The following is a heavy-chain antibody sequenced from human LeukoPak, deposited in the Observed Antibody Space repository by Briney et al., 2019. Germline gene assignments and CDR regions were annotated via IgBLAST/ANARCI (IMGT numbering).Heavy chain of an antibody. CDR3: ARGPLRSSTSCSPFAAFDI. D-gene: IGHD2-2*01. J-gene: IGHJ3*02. Sequence: PSETLSLTCAVYGGSFSGYYWSWIRQPPGKGLEWIGEINHSGSTNYNPSLKSRVTISVDTSKNQFSLKLSSVTAADTAVYYCARGPLRSSTSCSPFAAFDIWGQGTMVTVSS. CDR2: INHSGST. V-gene: IGHV4-34*01. CDR1: GGSFSGYY.